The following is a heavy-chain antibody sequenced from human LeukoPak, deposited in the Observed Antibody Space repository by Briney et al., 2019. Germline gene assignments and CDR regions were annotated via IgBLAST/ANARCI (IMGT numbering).Heavy chain of an antibody. CDR1: GGSISSTSYY. J-gene: IGHJ4*02. CDR3: ARHRSGWLQSSFDY. CDR2: IFYSGNT. V-gene: IGHV4-39*01. Sequence: SETLSLTCTVSGGSISSTSYYWGWIRQPPGKGLEWIGSIFYSGNTFDNPSLTSRVTISVDTSKNQFSLKLSSVTAADTAVYYCARHRSGWLQSSFDYWGQGTLVTVSS. D-gene: IGHD5-24*01.